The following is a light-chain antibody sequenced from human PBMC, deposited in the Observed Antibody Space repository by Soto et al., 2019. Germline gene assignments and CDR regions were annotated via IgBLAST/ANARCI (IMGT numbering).Light chain of an antibody. CDR3: QQYGGSPPT. J-gene: IGKJ1*01. CDR2: GAS. V-gene: IGKV3-20*01. Sequence: EIMLTQSPGTLSLSAGEGATLSCRASQSVGSNFLAWYQYRVGRAPRLLIYGASRRATGIPDRFSGSGSGTDFTLTISRLETEDYAVYYCQQYGGSPPTFGQGTKVDIK. CDR1: QSVGSNF.